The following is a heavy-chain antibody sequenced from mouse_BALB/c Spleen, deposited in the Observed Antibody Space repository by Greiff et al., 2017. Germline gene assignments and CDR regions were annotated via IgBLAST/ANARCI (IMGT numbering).Heavy chain of an antibody. CDR3: ARGRITTASYFDY. Sequence: EVKLVESGGGLVKPGGSLKLSCAASGFTFSDYYMYWVRQTPEKRLEWVATISDGGSYTYYPDSVKGRFTISRDNAKNNLYLQMSSLKSEDTAMYYCARGRITTASYFDYWGQGTTLTVSS. V-gene: IGHV5-4*02. D-gene: IGHD1-2*01. CDR2: ISDGGSYT. CDR1: GFTFSDYY. J-gene: IGHJ2*01.